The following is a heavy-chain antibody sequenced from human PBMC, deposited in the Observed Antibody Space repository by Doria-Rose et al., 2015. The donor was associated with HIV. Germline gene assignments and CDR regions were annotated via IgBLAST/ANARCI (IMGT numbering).Heavy chain of an antibody. V-gene: IGHV3-9*01. Sequence: VQLVESGGGLVQPGRSLRLSCVGSGFSFESYAMHWVPLAPGKGLEWVAGISWDGGAKGNADSVEGRFTISRNNAKKSVYLEMRSLRPEDTAFYYCAKAPIIGPKYYFYMDVWGKGTSVTVSS. D-gene: IGHD3-3*01. CDR3: AKAPIIGPKYYFYMDV. J-gene: IGHJ6*03. CDR2: ISWDGGAK. CDR1: GFSFESYA.